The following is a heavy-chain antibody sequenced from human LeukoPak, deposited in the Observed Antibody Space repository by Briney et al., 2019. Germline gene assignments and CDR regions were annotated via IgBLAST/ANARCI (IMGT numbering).Heavy chain of an antibody. Sequence: PGRSLRLSCAASRFTFSSYGMHWVRQAPGKGLEWVAVMWYDGSNKYYADSVKGRFTISRDNSKNTLYLQMNSLRPEDTAVYYCAKANYFHGSGRNLPDLNWGQGTLVTVSS. V-gene: IGHV3-33*06. D-gene: IGHD3-10*01. CDR2: MWYDGSNK. CDR1: RFTFSSYG. CDR3: AKANYFHGSGRNLPDLN. J-gene: IGHJ1*01.